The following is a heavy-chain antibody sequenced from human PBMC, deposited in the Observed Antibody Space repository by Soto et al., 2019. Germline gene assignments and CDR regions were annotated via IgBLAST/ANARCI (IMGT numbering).Heavy chain of an antibody. D-gene: IGHD3-3*01. CDR3: ARRPPYDFWSGGNWFDP. V-gene: IGHV1-69*06. CDR1: GGTFSSYA. CDR2: IIPIFGTA. Sequence: RASVKVSCKASGGTFSSYAISWVRQAPGQGLEWMGGIIPIFGTANYAQKFQGRVTITADKSTSTAYMELSSLRSEDTAVYYCARRPPYDFWSGGNWFDPWGQGTLVTVSS. J-gene: IGHJ5*02.